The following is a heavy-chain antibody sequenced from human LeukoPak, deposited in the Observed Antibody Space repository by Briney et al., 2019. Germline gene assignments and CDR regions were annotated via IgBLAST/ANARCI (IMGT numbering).Heavy chain of an antibody. CDR3: ARLLRPLRAFDY. J-gene: IGHJ4*02. CDR1: GFTFSSYE. CDR2: ISSSGSTI. V-gene: IGHV3-48*03. Sequence: GGSLRLSCAASGFTFSSYEMNWVRQAPGKGVEWVSYISSSGSTIYYADSVKGRFTISRDNAKNSLYLQMNSLRAEDTAVYYCARLLRPLRAFDYWGQGTLVTVSS.